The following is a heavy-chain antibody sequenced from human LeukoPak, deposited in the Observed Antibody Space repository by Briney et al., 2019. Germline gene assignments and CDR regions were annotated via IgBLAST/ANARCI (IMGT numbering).Heavy chain of an antibody. CDR1: GFTFSSYS. D-gene: IGHD1-26*01. V-gene: IGHV3-7*02. CDR2: IREDGSDK. Sequence: PGGSLRLSCAASGFTFSSYSMTWVREAPGKGLEWVANIREDGSDKYYVDSVRGRFTVSRDNAKNSLYLQMNSLRAEDAAVYYCATIGDRRSGELYRIDYWGQGTLVTVSP. CDR3: ATIGDRRSGELYRIDY. J-gene: IGHJ4*02.